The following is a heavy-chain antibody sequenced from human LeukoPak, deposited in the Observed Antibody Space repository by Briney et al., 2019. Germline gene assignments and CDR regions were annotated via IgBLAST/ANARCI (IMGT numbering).Heavy chain of an antibody. D-gene: IGHD2-15*01. CDR2: IRYDGSNK. V-gene: IGHV3-30*02. J-gene: IGHJ4*02. CDR3: AKECSSGGSCLNY. CDR1: GFTFCSYR. Sequence: PGGSVRLSCAASGFTFCSYRMHWVRHAPGKGLEWVAFIRYDGSNKYYAASVKGRFTISRDNSKNTLYLQMTSLRAEARAVYYCAKECSSGGSCLNYWGQGNLVTVSS.